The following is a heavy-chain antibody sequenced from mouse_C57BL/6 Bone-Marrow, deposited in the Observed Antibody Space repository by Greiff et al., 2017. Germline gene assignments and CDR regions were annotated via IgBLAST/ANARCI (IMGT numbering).Heavy chain of an antibody. Sequence: QVQLQQPGAELVKPGASVKLSCKASGYTFTSYWMHWVKQSPGQGLEWIGMIHPNSGSTNYNEKFKSKATLTVDKSSSTAYMQLSSLTSEDSAVYYCARWVVKAWGAYWGQGTLVTVSA. J-gene: IGHJ3*01. D-gene: IGHD1-1*02. V-gene: IGHV1-64*01. CDR2: IHPNSGST. CDR1: GYTFTSYW. CDR3: ARWVVKAWGAY.